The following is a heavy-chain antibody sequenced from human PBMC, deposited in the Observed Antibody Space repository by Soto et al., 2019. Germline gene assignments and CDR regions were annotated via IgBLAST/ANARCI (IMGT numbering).Heavy chain of an antibody. CDR1: GFTFSSYA. CDR3: ARAATYRKRQWLVYFDY. J-gene: IGHJ4*02. V-gene: IGHV3-30-3*01. CDR2: ISYDGSNK. D-gene: IGHD6-19*01. Sequence: PXVSLRLSCAASGFTFSSYAMHWVRQAPGKGLEWVAVISYDGSNKYYADSVKGRFTISRDNSKNTLYLQMNSLRAEDTAVYYCARAATYRKRQWLVYFDYWGQGTLVTVSS.